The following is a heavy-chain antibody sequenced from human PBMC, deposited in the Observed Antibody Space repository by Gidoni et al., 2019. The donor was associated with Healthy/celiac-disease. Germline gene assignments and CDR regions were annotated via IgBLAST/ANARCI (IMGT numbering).Heavy chain of an antibody. D-gene: IGHD6-19*01. J-gene: IGHJ4*02. Sequence: EVQLVESGGGLVQPGGSLRLSCAASGFTFSSYWMSWVRQAPGKGLEWVANIKQDGSEKYYVDSVKGRFTISRDNAKNSLYLQMNSLRAEDTAVYYCARDLLPGIAVAGTGYWGQGTLVTVSS. CDR3: ARDLLPGIAVAGTGY. CDR1: GFTFSSYW. CDR2: IKQDGSEK. V-gene: IGHV3-7*04.